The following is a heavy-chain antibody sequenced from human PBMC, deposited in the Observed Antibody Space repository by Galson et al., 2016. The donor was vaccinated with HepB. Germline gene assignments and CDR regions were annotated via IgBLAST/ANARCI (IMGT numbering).Heavy chain of an antibody. CDR1: GFTFSNYP. V-gene: IGHV3-30-3*01. D-gene: IGHD3-16*01. Sequence: SLRLSCAASGFTFSNYPMHWVRQAPGKGLEWVALITNDGTNTYYADSVKGRFTISRDNSKNTLYLQMNSLRADDTAVYYCASYACYCPGNWGQGTLVTVSS. CDR3: ASYACYCPGN. J-gene: IGHJ1*01. CDR2: ITNDGTNT.